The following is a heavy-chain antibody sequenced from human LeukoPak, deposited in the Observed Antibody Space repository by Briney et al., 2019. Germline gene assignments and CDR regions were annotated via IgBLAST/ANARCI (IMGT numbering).Heavy chain of an antibody. D-gene: IGHD2-2*01. CDR3: ARGGGRLLRLGCAY. Sequence: SVEVSFKASGYTFTSYDINWVRQATRQGLEWMGWMNPNSGNTGYAQKFQGRVTMTRNTSISTAYMELSSLRSEDTAVYYCARGGGRLLRLGCAYWGQGTLVTVSS. CDR2: MNPNSGNT. J-gene: IGHJ4*02. V-gene: IGHV1-8*01. CDR1: GYTFTSYD.